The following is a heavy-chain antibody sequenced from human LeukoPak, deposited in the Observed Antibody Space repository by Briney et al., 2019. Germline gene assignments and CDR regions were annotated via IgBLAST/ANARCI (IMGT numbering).Heavy chain of an antibody. CDR2: IHYRGST. J-gene: IGHJ6*02. D-gene: IGHD6-19*01. CDR3: ARDDYSSGWSESGKFPYYQYNGMDV. V-gene: IGHV4-59*02. Sequence: PSETLSLTCSVSGGSVTSDYWSWVRQSPGKGLEWIGYIHYRGSTNYNPSLKSRATISVDTSKNQISLKLRSVTAADTAVYYCARDDYSSGWSESGKFPYYQYNGMDVWGQGTTVIVSS. CDR1: GGSVTSDY.